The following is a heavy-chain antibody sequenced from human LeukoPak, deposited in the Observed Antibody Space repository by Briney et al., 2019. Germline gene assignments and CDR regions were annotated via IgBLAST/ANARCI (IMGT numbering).Heavy chain of an antibody. V-gene: IGHV4-59*08. D-gene: IGHD3-10*01. CDR3: ARHPRSGWDYYYGTDV. Sequence: SETLSLTCTVSGGSISSYYWSWIRQPPGKGLEWIGYIYYSGSTNYNPSLKSRVTISVDTSKNQFSLKLSSVTAADTAVYYCARHPRSGWDYYYGTDVWGQGTTVTVSS. CDR1: GGSISSYY. CDR2: IYYSGST. J-gene: IGHJ6*02.